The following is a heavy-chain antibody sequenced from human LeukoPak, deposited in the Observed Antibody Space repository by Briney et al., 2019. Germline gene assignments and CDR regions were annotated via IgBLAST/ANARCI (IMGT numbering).Heavy chain of an antibody. Sequence: PGGSLRLSCATSGFDFSGAWMSWVRQAPGKGLEWVGRIKRKTHGGTTQYGAPVKGRFAISRDDSKNTLYLQMNSLTTEDTGVYFCTTEVVVTSYFDFWGHGALVTVSS. V-gene: IGHV3-15*05. J-gene: IGHJ4*01. D-gene: IGHD2-21*02. CDR2: IKRKTHGGTT. CDR1: GFDFSGAW. CDR3: TTEVVVTSYFDF.